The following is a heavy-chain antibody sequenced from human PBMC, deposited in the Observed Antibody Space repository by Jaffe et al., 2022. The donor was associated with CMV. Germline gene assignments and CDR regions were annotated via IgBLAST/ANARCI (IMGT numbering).Heavy chain of an antibody. J-gene: IGHJ4*02. V-gene: IGHV4-59*01. CDR3: ARVIEAGTSDGVYFDY. CDR1: GGSISSYY. D-gene: IGHD1-1*01. Sequence: QVQLQESGPGLVKPSETLSLTCTVSGGSISSYYWSWIRQPPGKGLEWIGYIYYSGSTNYNPSLKSRVTISVDTSKNQFSLKLSSVTAADTAVYYCARVIEAGTSDGVYFDYWGQGTLVTVSS. CDR2: IYYSGST.